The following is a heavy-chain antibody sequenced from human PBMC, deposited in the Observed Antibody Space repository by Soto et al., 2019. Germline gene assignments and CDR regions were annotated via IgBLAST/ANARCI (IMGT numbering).Heavy chain of an antibody. CDR3: ARCQFYDFWSGYYLDY. Sequence: QVPLVQSGAEMKTPGSSVRVSCKASGGTFGKSVISWVRQAPGQGLEWMGGIIPIFGATHYAQKFQGRVTITADEFTTTAYMGLSSLQSEDTAVYYCARCQFYDFWSGYYLDYWGQGTLVTVSS. J-gene: IGHJ4*02. V-gene: IGHV1-69*01. CDR1: GGTFGKSV. CDR2: IIPIFGAT. D-gene: IGHD3-3*01.